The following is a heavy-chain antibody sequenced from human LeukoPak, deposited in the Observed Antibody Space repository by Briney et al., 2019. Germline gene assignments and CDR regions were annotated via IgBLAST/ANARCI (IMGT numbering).Heavy chain of an antibody. D-gene: IGHD3-22*01. CDR2: ISTASSAL. Sequence: PGGSLRLSCAASGFTFSEYTMNWVRQAPGKGLEWLSYISTASSALDYADSVKGRFTISRDNSKNTLYLQMNSLRAEDTAVYYCAKDSTMIVVVIPDYWGQGTLVTASS. J-gene: IGHJ4*02. V-gene: IGHV3-48*01. CDR1: GFTFSEYT. CDR3: AKDSTMIVVVIPDY.